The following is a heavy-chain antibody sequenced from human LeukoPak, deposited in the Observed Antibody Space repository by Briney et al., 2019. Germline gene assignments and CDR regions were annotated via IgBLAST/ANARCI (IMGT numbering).Heavy chain of an antibody. CDR2: IWYDGSNK. V-gene: IGHV3-33*06. Sequence: PGRSPRLSCAASGFTFSSYGMHWVRQAPGKGLEWVAVIWYDGSNKYYADSVKGRFTISRDNSKNTLYLQMNSLRAEDTAVYYCANDREMATIFDYWGQGTLVTVSS. CDR3: ANDREMATIFDY. J-gene: IGHJ4*02. D-gene: IGHD5-24*01. CDR1: GFTFSSYG.